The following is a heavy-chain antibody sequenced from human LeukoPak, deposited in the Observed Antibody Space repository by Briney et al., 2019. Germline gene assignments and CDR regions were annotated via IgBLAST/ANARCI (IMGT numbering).Heavy chain of an antibody. Sequence: PSETLSLTCTVSGGSISSSSYYWGWIRQPPGKGLEWIGSIYYSGNTYYNPSLKSRVTISVDTSKNQFSLSLTSVTAADTAVYCASVFPKWELNFADYWGQGTLVTVSS. CDR1: GGSISSSSYY. J-gene: IGHJ4*02. CDR2: IYYSGNT. CDR3: ASVFPKWELNFADY. V-gene: IGHV4-39*07. D-gene: IGHD1-26*01.